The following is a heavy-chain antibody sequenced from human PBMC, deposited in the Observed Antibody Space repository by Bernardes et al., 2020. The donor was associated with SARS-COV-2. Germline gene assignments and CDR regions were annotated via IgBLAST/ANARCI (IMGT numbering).Heavy chain of an antibody. Sequence: SETLSRTCTVSGGSVSGYFWSWIRQPPGQGLEWIGNIYYSGSTNYNPSLKSRVTISVDTSKNQFSLKLSSMTAADTAVYYCARHVGHDYLDSWGQGSLVTVSS. J-gene: IGHJ4*02. CDR1: GGSVSGYF. CDR2: IYYSGST. V-gene: IGHV4-59*08. D-gene: IGHD1-26*01. CDR3: ARHVGHDYLDS.